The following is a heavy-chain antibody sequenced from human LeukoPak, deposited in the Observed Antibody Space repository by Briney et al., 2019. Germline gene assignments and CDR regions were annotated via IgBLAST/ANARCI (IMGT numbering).Heavy chain of an antibody. CDR3: AKDLHWGGYYDSSGYFDY. V-gene: IGHV3-30*18. Sequence: PGGSLRLSCAASGFTFSSYGMHWVRQAPGKGLEWVAVISYDGSNKYYADSVKGRFTISRDNSKNTLYLQMNSLRAEDTAVYYCAKDLHWGGYYDSSGYFDYWGQGTLVTVSS. J-gene: IGHJ4*02. CDR1: GFTFSSYG. CDR2: ISYDGSNK. D-gene: IGHD3-22*01.